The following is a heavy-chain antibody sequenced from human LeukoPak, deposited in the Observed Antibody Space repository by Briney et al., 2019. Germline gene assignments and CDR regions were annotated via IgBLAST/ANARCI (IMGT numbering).Heavy chain of an antibody. CDR2: IYPGDSDT. Sequence: GESLKISCKGAGGSFTSYWIGWVRQMPGKSLEWMGSIYPGDSDTRYSPSFQGQVTISADKSISTAYLQWSSLKASDTAMYYCAASVARSGAHCSGGSSYGGLFYYFDYWGQGTLVTVSS. CDR3: AASVARSGAHCSGGSSYGGLFYYFDY. CDR1: GGSFTSYW. D-gene: IGHD2-15*01. J-gene: IGHJ4*02. V-gene: IGHV5-51*01.